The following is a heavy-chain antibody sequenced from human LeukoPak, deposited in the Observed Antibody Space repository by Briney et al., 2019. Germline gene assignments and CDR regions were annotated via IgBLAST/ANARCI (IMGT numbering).Heavy chain of an antibody. D-gene: IGHD3-16*01. CDR3: ARSLVYDYVWGSPAYYFDY. V-gene: IGHV1-18*04. CDR2: ISVYNGNT. J-gene: IGHJ4*02. CDR1: EDTFTYYH. Sequence: GASVKVSCKASEDTFTYYHIHWVRQAPGQGVEWMGWISVYNGNTNYAQKLQGRVTMTTDTSTTTAYMDVRSLRSDDTAVYYCARSLVYDYVWGSPAYYFDYWGQGTLVTVSS.